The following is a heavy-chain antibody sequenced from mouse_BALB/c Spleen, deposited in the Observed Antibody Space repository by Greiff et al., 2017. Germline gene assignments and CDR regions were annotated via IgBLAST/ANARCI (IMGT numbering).Heavy chain of an antibody. J-gene: IGHJ4*01. Sequence: VQLQQPGAELVRPGASVKLSCKASGYTFTSYWINWVKQRPGQGLEWIGNIYPSDSYTNYNQKFKDKATLTVGKSSSTAYMQRSSPTAEDSEVYYCAKCRNDAMDDRGQGGPVTVSS. V-gene: IGHV1-69*02. CDR1: GYTFTSYW. CDR2: IYPSDSYT. CDR3: AKCRNDAMDD.